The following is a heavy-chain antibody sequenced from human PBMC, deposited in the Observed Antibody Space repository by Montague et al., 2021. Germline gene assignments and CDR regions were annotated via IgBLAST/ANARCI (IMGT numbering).Heavy chain of an antibody. D-gene: IGHD6-13*01. Sequence: KDYAVSVKSRMTISPDTSKNQFSLQLSSVTPEDRAVYYCARDPRYSLSWSFHYWGMGTLVIVSS. CDR3: ARDPRYSLSWSFHY. J-gene: IGHJ4*02. V-gene: IGHV6-1*01. CDR2: K.